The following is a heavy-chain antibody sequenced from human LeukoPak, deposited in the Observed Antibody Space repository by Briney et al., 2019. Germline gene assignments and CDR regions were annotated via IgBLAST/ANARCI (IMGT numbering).Heavy chain of an antibody. D-gene: IGHD6-19*01. Sequence: ASVKVSCKASGYTFTGYYMHWVRQAPGQGLEWMGWINPNSGGTNYAQKFQGRVTMTRDTSISTAYMELSRLRSDDTAVYYCARENKQWLVHFYYYYMDVWGKGTTVTVSS. J-gene: IGHJ6*03. CDR3: ARENKQWLVHFYYYYMDV. CDR1: GYTFTGYY. V-gene: IGHV1-2*02. CDR2: INPNSGGT.